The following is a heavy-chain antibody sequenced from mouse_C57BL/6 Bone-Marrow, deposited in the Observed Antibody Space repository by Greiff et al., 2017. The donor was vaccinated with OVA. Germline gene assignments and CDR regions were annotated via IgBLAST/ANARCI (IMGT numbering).Heavy chain of an antibody. CDR1: GFTFSSYG. Sequence: DVMLVESGGDLVKPGGSLKLSCAASGFTFSSYGMSWVRQTPDKRLEWVATISSGGSYTYYPDSVKGRFTISRDNAKNTLYLQMSSLKSEDTAMYYCARRDYGSSWAYWGQGTLVTVSA. CDR3: ARRDYGSSWAY. CDR2: ISSGGSYT. D-gene: IGHD1-1*01. V-gene: IGHV5-6*02. J-gene: IGHJ3*01.